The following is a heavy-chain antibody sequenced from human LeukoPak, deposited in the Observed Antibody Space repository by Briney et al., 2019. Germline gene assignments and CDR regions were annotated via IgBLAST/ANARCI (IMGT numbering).Heavy chain of an antibody. Sequence: GGSPRLSCAASGFTFNNYAMHWVRQAPGKGLEWVAVKWYDGTKENYADSVKGRFTISRDNSMNTVSLQMNSLRDEDTAVYYCARGKYSSSSEFDYWGQGTLVTVSS. J-gene: IGHJ4*02. D-gene: IGHD6-6*01. CDR2: KWYDGTKE. CDR1: GFTFNNYA. CDR3: ARGKYSSSSEFDY. V-gene: IGHV3-33*01.